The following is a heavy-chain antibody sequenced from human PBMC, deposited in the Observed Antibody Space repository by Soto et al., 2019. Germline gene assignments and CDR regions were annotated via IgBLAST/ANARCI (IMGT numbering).Heavy chain of an antibody. J-gene: IGHJ5*02. CDR2: ISSSSSYI. CDR3: ARVVVVPAAMWRFDP. D-gene: IGHD2-2*01. Sequence: LRLSCAASGFTFSSYSMNWVRQAPGKGLEWVSSISSSSSYIYYADSVKGRFTISRDNAKNSLYLQMNSLRAEDTAVYYCARVVVVPAAMWRFDPWGQGTLVTVSS. V-gene: IGHV3-21*01. CDR1: GFTFSSYS.